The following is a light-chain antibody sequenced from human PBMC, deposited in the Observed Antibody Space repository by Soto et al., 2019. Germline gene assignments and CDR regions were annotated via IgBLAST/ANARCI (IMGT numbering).Light chain of an antibody. CDR3: ISYTVSRSYV. V-gene: IGLV2-11*01. Sequence: QSVLTQPRSVSGSPGQSVTISCTGTTSDVGGYNYVSWYQHHPGKAPKLMICDVNKRPSGVPDRFSGSKSGNTASLTISGLQAEDESDYYCISYTVSRSYVFGPGTKVTVL. CDR1: TSDVGGYNY. J-gene: IGLJ1*01. CDR2: DVN.